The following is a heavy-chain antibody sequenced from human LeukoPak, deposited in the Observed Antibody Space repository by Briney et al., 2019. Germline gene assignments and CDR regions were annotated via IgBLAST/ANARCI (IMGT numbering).Heavy chain of an antibody. D-gene: IGHD5-24*01. CDR3: AKEMGRS. V-gene: IGHV3-30*18. CDR1: GFTFSSYG. CDR2: ISYDGSNK. Sequence: GGSLRLSCAASGFTFSSYGMHWVRQAPGKGLEWVAVISYDGSNKYYADSVKGRFTISRDNSKNTLYLQMNSLRAEDTAVYYCAKEMGRSWGRGTLVTVSS. J-gene: IGHJ4*02.